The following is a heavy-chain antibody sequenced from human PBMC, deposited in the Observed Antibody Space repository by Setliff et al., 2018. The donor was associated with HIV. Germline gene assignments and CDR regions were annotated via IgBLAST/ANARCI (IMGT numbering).Heavy chain of an antibody. CDR3: ARAKLYYNFWSGYPYYFDH. CDR1: GFTVGSSY. Sequence: GGSLRLSCTISGFTVGSSYMAWVRQAPGKGLEWVSVIFLGGTTYFADSVRDRFTLSRDTSKNTLSLQMNRLRAEDTAVYYCARAKLYYNFWSGYPYYFDHWGRGTLVTVSS. D-gene: IGHD3-3*01. V-gene: IGHV3-53*01. J-gene: IGHJ4*02. CDR2: IFLGGTT.